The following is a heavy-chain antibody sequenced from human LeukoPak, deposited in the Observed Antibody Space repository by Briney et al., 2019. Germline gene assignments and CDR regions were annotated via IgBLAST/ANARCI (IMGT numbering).Heavy chain of an antibody. Sequence: GASLKISCKGSGYSFTSYWIGWVRRMPGKGLEWMGIIYPGDSDTRYSPSFQGQVTISADKSISTAYLQWSSLKASDTAMYYCARHLVPGITMVRGVTRTLLFDPWGQGTLVTVSS. J-gene: IGHJ5*02. CDR2: IYPGDSDT. CDR1: GYSFTSYW. CDR3: ARHLVPGITMVRGVTRTLLFDP. V-gene: IGHV5-51*01. D-gene: IGHD3-10*01.